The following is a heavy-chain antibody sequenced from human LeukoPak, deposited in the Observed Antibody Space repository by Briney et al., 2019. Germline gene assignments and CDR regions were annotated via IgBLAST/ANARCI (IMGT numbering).Heavy chain of an antibody. J-gene: IGHJ6*03. D-gene: IGHD3-3*01. CDR1: GFTFSDYY. Sequence: GGSLRLSCAASGFTFSDYYMNWIRQAPGSGLEWISFISGSGDTIYYADSVKGRFTISRDNAKNALYLQVNSLRAEDSAVYYCARRTYYNFWSGYPTSYYYYYYMDVWGKGTTVTVSS. V-gene: IGHV3-11*01. CDR2: ISGSGDTI. CDR3: ARRTYYNFWSGYPTSYYYYYYMDV.